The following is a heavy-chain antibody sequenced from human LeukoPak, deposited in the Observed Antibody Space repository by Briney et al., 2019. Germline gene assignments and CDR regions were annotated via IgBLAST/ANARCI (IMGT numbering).Heavy chain of an antibody. CDR3: ARSPLYGGHAEWFDP. V-gene: IGHV4-59*12. Sequence: SETLSLTCTVSGGSINSYYWSWIRQPPGKGLEWIGYIHHSGGITYYNPSLKSRVTISVDTSKNQFSLKLSSVTAADTAVYYCARSPLYGGHAEWFDPWGQGTLVTVSS. J-gene: IGHJ5*02. CDR1: GGSINSYY. CDR2: IHHSGGIT. D-gene: IGHD4-23*01.